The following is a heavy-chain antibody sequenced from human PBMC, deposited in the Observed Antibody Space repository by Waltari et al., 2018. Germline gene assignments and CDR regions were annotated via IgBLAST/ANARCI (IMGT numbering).Heavy chain of an antibody. J-gene: IGHJ3*02. V-gene: IGHV3-53*01. CDR2: IYSGGST. Sequence: EVQLLESGGGLIQPGGSLRLSCEASGFTVSSHYMACVRQAPGKGLEWCSVIYSGGSTYYADSVKGRFTISRDNSKNTLYLQMNSLRAEDTAVYYCARRKPFTIDDAFDIWGQGTMVTVSS. CDR1: GFTVSSHY. CDR3: ARRKPFTIDDAFDI. D-gene: IGHD3-10*01.